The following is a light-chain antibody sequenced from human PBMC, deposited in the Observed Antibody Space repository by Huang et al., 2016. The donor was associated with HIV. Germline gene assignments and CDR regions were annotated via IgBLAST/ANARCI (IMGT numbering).Light chain of an antibody. CDR2: LGP. V-gene: IGKV2-28*01. J-gene: IGKJ5*01. Sequence: DIVMTQSPLTVAVTPGESASISCRSNRSLLYTNGYNYLDWYVQKTGQSPQILLHLGPHRASGVPDRFSVTGSGTNFTLRISSVEAEDVGVYYCMQTLQIPITFGQGTRLEVK. CDR1: RSLLYTNGYNY. CDR3: MQTLQIPIT.